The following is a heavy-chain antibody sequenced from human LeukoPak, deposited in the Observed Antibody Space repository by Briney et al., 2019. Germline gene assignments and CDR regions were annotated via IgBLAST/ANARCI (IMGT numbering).Heavy chain of an antibody. J-gene: IGHJ2*01. Sequence: SSETLSLTCTVSGGSVSSGSYYWSWIRQPPGKGLEWIGYIYYSGSTNYNPSLKSRVTISVDTSRNQFSLKLSSVTAADTAVYYCARGGIAAAGTPSIWYFDLWGRGTLVTVSS. CDR2: IYYSGST. CDR1: GGSVSSGSYY. CDR3: ARGGIAAAGTPSIWYFDL. V-gene: IGHV4-61*01. D-gene: IGHD6-13*01.